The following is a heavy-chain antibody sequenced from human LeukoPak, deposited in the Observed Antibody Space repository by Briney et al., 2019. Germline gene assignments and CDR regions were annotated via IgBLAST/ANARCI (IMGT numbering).Heavy chain of an antibody. V-gene: IGHV3-23*01. CDR2: ITDSGGNT. D-gene: IGHD2-8*01. Sequence: GGSLRLSCTASGFTFSTYAMSWVRQAPGKGLEWVSAITDSGGNTYYAAPVKGRFTISRDKSKNTLYLQMNSLRAEDTAAYYCARAGHCTNGICYTADFDYWGQGTLVTVSS. J-gene: IGHJ4*02. CDR1: GFTFSTYA. CDR3: ARAGHCTNGICYTADFDY.